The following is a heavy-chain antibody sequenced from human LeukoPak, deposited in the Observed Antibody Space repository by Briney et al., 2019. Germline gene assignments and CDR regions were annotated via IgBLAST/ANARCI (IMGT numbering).Heavy chain of an antibody. CDR2: ISAYNGNT. D-gene: IGHD2-2*01. Sequence: ASVKVSCKASGGTFSSYAISWVRQAPGQGLEWMGWISAYNGNTNYAQKLQGRVTMTTDTSTSTAYMELRSLRSDDTAVYYCARDLWGLGYCSSTSCYPDYWGQGTLVTVSS. CDR3: ARDLWGLGYCSSTSCYPDY. CDR1: GGTFSSYA. V-gene: IGHV1-18*01. J-gene: IGHJ4*02.